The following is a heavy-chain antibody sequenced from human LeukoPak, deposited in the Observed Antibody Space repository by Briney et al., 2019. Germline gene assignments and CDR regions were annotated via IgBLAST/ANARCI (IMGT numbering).Heavy chain of an antibody. J-gene: IGHJ4*02. V-gene: IGHV4-59*12. D-gene: IGHD5-18*01. Sequence: SETLSLTCTVSGGSISNFYWNWIRQPPGKGLQWIGSINYSGNTYYNPSLKSRVTISVDTSKNQFSLKLSSVTAADTAVYYCASGYSYDLFDYWGQGTLVTVSS. CDR1: GGSISNFY. CDR3: ASGYSYDLFDY. CDR2: INYSGNT.